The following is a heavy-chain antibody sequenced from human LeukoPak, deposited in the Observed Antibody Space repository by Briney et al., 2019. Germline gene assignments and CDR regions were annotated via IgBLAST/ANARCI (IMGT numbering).Heavy chain of an antibody. J-gene: IGHJ6*02. V-gene: IGHV1-69*01. D-gene: IGHD6-6*01. CDR2: IIPIFGTA. Sequence: SVKVSCKASGGTFSSYAISWVRQAPGQGLEWMGGIIPIFGTANYAQKFQGRVTITADESTSTAYMELSSLRSEDTAVYYCARDSQQLVHGSYYYGMDVWGQGTTVTVSS. CDR3: ARDSQQLVHGSYYYGMDV. CDR1: GGTFSSYA.